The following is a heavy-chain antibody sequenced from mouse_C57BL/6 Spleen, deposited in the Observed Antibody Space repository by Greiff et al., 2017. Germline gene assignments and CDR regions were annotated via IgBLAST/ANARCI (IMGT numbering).Heavy chain of an antibody. CDR2: IDPNSGGT. CDR1: GYTFTSYW. CDR3: ARGVYDGYYLYYAMDY. J-gene: IGHJ4*01. V-gene: IGHV1-72*01. D-gene: IGHD2-3*01. Sequence: QVQLQQSGAELVKPGASVKLSCKASGYTFTSYWMHWVKQRPGRGLEWIGRIDPNSGGTKYNEKFKSKATLTVDKPSSTAYMQLSSLTSEDSAVYYCARGVYDGYYLYYAMDYWGQGTSVTVSS.